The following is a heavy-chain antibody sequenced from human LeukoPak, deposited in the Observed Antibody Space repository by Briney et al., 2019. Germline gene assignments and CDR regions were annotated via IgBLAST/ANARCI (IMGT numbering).Heavy chain of an antibody. CDR1: GGSISSYY. CDR2: INHSGST. V-gene: IGHV4-34*01. Sequence: SETLSLTCTVSGGSISSYYWSWIRQPPGKGLEWIGEINHSGSTNYNPSLKSRVTISADTSKNQFSLKLSSVTAADTAVYYCARSGIAAAPGWYYFDYWGQGTLVTVSS. D-gene: IGHD6-13*01. J-gene: IGHJ4*02. CDR3: ARSGIAAAPGWYYFDY.